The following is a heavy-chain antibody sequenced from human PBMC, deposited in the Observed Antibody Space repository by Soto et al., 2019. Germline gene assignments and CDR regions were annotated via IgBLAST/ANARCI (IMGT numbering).Heavy chain of an antibody. CDR3: ARVPTPYDYVWGSYPSFYFDY. Sequence: ASVKVSCKASGGTFSSYAISWVRQAPGQGLEWMGGIIPIFGTANYAQKFQGRVTITADKSTSTAYMELSSLRSEDTAVYYCARVPTPYDYVWGSYPSFYFDYWGQGTLVTVSS. CDR1: GGTFSSYA. V-gene: IGHV1-69*06. D-gene: IGHD3-16*02. CDR2: IIPIFGTA. J-gene: IGHJ4*02.